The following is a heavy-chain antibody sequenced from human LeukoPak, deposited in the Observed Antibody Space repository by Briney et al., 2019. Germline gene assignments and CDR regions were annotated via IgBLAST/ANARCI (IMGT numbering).Heavy chain of an antibody. CDR2: INHSGST. CDR3: ARGQDSSGWFDP. V-gene: IGHV4-34*01. J-gene: IGHJ5*02. CDR1: GGSFSGYY. Sequence: PSETLSLTCAVYGGSFSGYYWSWIRQPPGKGLEWIGEINHSGSTNYNPSLKSRVTISVDTSKNQFSLKLSSVTAADTAVYYCARGQDSSGWFDPWGQGTLVTVSS. D-gene: IGHD6-19*01.